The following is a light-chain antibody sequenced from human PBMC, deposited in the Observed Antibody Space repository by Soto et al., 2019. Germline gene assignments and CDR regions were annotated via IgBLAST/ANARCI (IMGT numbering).Light chain of an antibody. CDR3: QSYDSSLSAVV. Sequence: QSVLTQPPSVSGAPGQRVTISCTGSSSNIGTGYDVHWYQQLPGTAPKLLIYVNSNRPSGVPDRFSGSKSGTSASLAITGLQAEDEADYYCQSYDSSLSAVVFGGGTTLPVL. J-gene: IGLJ2*01. CDR1: SSNIGTGYD. CDR2: VNS. V-gene: IGLV1-40*01.